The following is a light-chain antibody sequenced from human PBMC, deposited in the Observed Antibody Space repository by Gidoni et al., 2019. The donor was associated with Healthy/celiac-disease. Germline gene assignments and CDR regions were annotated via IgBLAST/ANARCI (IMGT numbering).Light chain of an antibody. CDR1: ALPKQY. CDR3: QSADSSGTYPV. Sequence: RITCSGNALPKQYAYWYQEKPGQAPVLVIYKDSERPSGIPERFSGSSSGTTVTLTISGVQAEDEADYYCQSADSSGTYPVFGGGTKLTVL. J-gene: IGLJ2*01. CDR2: KDS. V-gene: IGLV3-25*01.